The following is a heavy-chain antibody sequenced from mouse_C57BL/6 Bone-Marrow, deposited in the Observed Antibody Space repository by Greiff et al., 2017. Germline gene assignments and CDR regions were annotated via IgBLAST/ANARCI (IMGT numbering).Heavy chain of an antibody. CDR2: LWRGGST. V-gene: IGHV2-5*01. CDR1: GFSLTSYG. CDR3: AKNGYYYGTQDAMDY. Sequence: QVQLQQSGPGLVQPSQSLSITCTVSGFSLTSYGVHWVRQSPGKGLEWLGVLWRGGSTDYNAAFMSRLSITKDNSKSQVFFKMNSLQADDTAIYYCAKNGYYYGTQDAMDYWGQGTSVTVSS. J-gene: IGHJ4*01. D-gene: IGHD1-1*01.